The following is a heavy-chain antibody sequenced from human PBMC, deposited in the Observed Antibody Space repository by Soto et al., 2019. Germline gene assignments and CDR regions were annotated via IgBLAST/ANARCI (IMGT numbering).Heavy chain of an antibody. CDR1: GGTFSSYT. Sequence: QVQLVQSGAEVKKPGSSVKVSCKASGGTFSSYTISWVRQAPGQGLEWMGRIIPILGIANYAQKFQGRVTITPDKSTSTAYMELRSLRSEDTAVYYCARYSGYDFDYWGQGTLVTVSS. CDR3: ARYSGYDFDY. J-gene: IGHJ4*02. CDR2: IIPILGIA. V-gene: IGHV1-69*02. D-gene: IGHD5-12*01.